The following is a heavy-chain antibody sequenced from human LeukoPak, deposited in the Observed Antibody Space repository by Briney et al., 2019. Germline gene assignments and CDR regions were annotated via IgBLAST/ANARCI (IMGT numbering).Heavy chain of an antibody. CDR1: SDSISNYY. CDR2: IYATGTT. V-gene: IGHV4-4*07. Sequence: PSETLSLTCTVSSDSISNYYWSWIRQPAGKGLEWIGRIYATGTTNYNPSLKSRVTMSVDTSKNQFSLKLSSVTAADTAVYYCASSSPGGTYFDYWGQGTLVTVSS. D-gene: IGHD1-26*01. CDR3: ASSSPGGTYFDY. J-gene: IGHJ4*02.